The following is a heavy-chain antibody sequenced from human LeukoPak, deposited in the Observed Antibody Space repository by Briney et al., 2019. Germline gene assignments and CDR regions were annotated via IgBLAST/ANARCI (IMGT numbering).Heavy chain of an antibody. Sequence: SETLSLTCTVSGGSISSYYWSWIRQPAGKGLEWIGRIYTSGSTNYNPSLKSRVTISVDKSKNQFSLKLSSVTAADTAVYYRARLFSSNWNYGPSFDYWGQGTLVTVSS. CDR3: ARLFSSNWNYGPSFDY. D-gene: IGHD1-7*01. CDR1: GGSISSYY. CDR2: IYTSGST. V-gene: IGHV4-4*07. J-gene: IGHJ4*02.